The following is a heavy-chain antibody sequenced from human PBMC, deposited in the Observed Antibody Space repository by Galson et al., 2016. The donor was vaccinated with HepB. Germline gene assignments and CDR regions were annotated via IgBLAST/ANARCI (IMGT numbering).Heavy chain of an antibody. J-gene: IGHJ5*02. CDR3: ARGKAVTGSDPLDP. D-gene: IGHD6-19*01. V-gene: IGHV3-23*01. Sequence: SLRLSCAASGFTFSNYAMSWVRQAPGKGLEWVSGISRSGSRTHYADSVKGRFSISRDNSKNTLYLQMNSLRVEDTAVYYCARGKAVTGSDPLDPWGQGTLVTVSS. CDR1: GFTFSNYA. CDR2: ISRSGSRT.